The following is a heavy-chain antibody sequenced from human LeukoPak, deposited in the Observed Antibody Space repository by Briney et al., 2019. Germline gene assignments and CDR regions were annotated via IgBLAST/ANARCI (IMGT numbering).Heavy chain of an antibody. CDR3: ARHIAGTYYGNAFDI. D-gene: IGHD1-26*01. V-gene: IGHV4-39*01. CDR1: GVSISSSSYY. CDR2: IYFRGST. Sequence: PSETLSLTCTVSGVSISSSSYYWGSIRQPPGKGLVRNGSIYFRGSTYYNPSLKSRVTMSVDPSKNHFSLKLNSVTAADTAMFYCARHIAGTYYGNAFDIWGQGTMVTVS. J-gene: IGHJ3*02.